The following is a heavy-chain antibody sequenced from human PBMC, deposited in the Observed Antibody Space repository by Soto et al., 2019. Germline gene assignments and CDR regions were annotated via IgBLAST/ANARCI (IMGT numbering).Heavy chain of an antibody. CDR3: ARDGGPRTSCYDY. J-gene: IGHJ4*02. Sequence: EVQLVESGGGLVKPGGSLRLSCAASGFTFSIYSMNWVRQAPGKGLEWVSSISSSSSYIYYADSLQGRFTISRDNAKNSLYLQMNSLRAEDTAVYYCARDGGPRTSCYDYWGQGTLVTVSS. CDR2: ISSSSSYI. CDR1: GFTFSIYS. V-gene: IGHV3-21*01. D-gene: IGHD2-2*01.